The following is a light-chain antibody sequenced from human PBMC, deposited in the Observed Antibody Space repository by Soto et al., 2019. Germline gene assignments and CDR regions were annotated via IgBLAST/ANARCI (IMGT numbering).Light chain of an antibody. CDR1: SGDVGRFNY. V-gene: IGLV2-14*01. Sequence: QSVLTQPASVSGSPGQSITISCTGTSGDVGRFNYVSWYQQHPGKAPKVMIYDVSNRPSGVSNRFSGSKSGNTASLTISGLQAEDEADYYCSSYTGSTTRYVFGAGTKVTVL. CDR3: SSYTGSTTRYV. CDR2: DVS. J-gene: IGLJ1*01.